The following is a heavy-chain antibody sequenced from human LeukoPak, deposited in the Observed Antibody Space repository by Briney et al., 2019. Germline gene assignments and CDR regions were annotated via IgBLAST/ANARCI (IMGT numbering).Heavy chain of an antibody. CDR3: ARSSKQLSSSWSRFYYYYYMDV. CDR1: GGTFSGYA. V-gene: IGHV1-69*05. CDR2: IIPIFGTA. Sequence: ASVKVSCKASGGTFSGYAISWVRQAPGQGLEWMGGIIPIFGTANYARKFQGRVTITTDESTSTAYMELSSLRSEDTAVYYCARSSKQLSSSWSRFYYYYYMDVWGKGTTVTVSS. D-gene: IGHD6-13*01. J-gene: IGHJ6*03.